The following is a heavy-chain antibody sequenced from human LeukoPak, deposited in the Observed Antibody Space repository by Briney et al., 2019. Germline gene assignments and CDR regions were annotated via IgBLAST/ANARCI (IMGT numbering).Heavy chain of an antibody. V-gene: IGHV4-4*09. CDR2: IYTSGST. D-gene: IGHD3-22*01. Sequence: PSETLSLTCTVSGGSISSYYWSWLRQPPGKGLEWIGYIYTSGSTNYNPSLKSRVTISVDTSKNQSSLKLSSVTAADTAVYYCARHGPYDSSGFYWFDPWGQGTLVTVSS. CDR1: GGSISSYY. CDR3: ARHGPYDSSGFYWFDP. J-gene: IGHJ5*02.